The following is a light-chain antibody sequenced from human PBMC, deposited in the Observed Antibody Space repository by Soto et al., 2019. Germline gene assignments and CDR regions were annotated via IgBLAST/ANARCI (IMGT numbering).Light chain of an antibody. Sequence: DFQMTQSPSTLSASVGDRVTITCRASQTISTWLALYQQQPGKAPKLLIYDASSLKRGVPASFSGSASGTEFTFTISSLQPDDFANYYCQQYSSYSLTFGQGTKVDIK. CDR2: DAS. CDR3: QQYSSYSLT. CDR1: QTISTW. V-gene: IGKV1-5*01. J-gene: IGKJ1*01.